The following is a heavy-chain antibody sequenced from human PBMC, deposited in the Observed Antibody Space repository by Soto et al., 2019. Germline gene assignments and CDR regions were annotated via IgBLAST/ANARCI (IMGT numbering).Heavy chain of an antibody. J-gene: IGHJ6*02. CDR1: GDTFTNNW. V-gene: IGHV5-51*01. CDR3: ARRPEYHYGSAKYYGLDV. Sequence: VESLRTAGKDSGDTFTNNWVVWVLQMPGKGLEWMGIIYPGDSDTRYSPSFQGQVTISVDKSIATAYLQWSSLKASDTSMYYCARRPEYHYGSAKYYGLDVWGQGTTVTVSS. D-gene: IGHD3-10*01. CDR2: IYPGDSDT.